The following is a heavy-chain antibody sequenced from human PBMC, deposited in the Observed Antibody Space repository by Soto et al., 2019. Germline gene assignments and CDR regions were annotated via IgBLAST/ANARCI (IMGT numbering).Heavy chain of an antibody. CDR3: ARGRELELSRGASDI. V-gene: IGHV4-31*03. CDR2: IYYSGST. Sequence: SETLSLTCTVSGGSISSGGYYWSWIRQHPGKGLEWIGYIYYSGSTYYNPSLKSRVTISVDTSKNQFSLKLSSVTAADTAVYYCARGRELELSRGASDIWGQGKMVTVSS. D-gene: IGHD1-7*01. J-gene: IGHJ3*02. CDR1: GGSISSGGYY.